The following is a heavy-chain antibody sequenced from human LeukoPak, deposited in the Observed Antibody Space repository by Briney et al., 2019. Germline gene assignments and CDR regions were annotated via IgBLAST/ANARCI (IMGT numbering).Heavy chain of an antibody. Sequence: GGSLRLSCAASGFTFSRYWMHWLRQGPGKGLVWVSRISTDGSSSTYADSVKGRFTISRDNGKNTLYLQMNSLRAEDTAVYYCASYLTSIPSGMDAWGQGTTVVVSS. V-gene: IGHV3-74*01. D-gene: IGHD2/OR15-2a*01. CDR3: ASYLTSIPSGMDA. CDR1: GFTFSRYW. CDR2: ISTDGSSS. J-gene: IGHJ6*02.